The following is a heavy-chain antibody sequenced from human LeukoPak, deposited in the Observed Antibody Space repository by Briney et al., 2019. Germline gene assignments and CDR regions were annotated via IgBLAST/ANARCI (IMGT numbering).Heavy chain of an antibody. CDR2: INPNSGGT. CDR3: ARDQDYYDSSGYYY. Sequence: GASVKVSCKASGYTFTSYYMHWVRQAPGQGLEWMGWINPNSGGTNYAQKFQGRVTMTRDTSISTAYMELSRLRSDDTAAYYCARDQDYYDSSGYYYWGQGTLVTVSS. D-gene: IGHD3-22*01. CDR1: GYTFTSYY. V-gene: IGHV1-2*02. J-gene: IGHJ4*02.